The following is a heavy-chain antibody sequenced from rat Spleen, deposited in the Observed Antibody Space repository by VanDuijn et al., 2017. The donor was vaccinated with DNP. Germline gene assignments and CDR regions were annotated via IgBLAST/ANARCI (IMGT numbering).Heavy chain of an antibody. J-gene: IGHJ2*01. CDR1: GFTFSSYD. CDR2: IIYDGSRT. V-gene: IGHV5S10*01. D-gene: IGHD5-1*01. Sequence: EVQLVESGGGLVQPGRSLKLSCAASGFTFSSYDMAWVRQAPKKGLEWVATIIYDGSRTYYRDFVKGRFTISRDNAKSTLYLQIDSLRSEDTATYYCATRPSGSFDYWGQGVMVTVSS. CDR3: ATRPSGSFDY.